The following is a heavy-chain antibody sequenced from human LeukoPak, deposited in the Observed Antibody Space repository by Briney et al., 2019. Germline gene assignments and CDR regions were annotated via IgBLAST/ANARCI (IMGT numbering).Heavy chain of an antibody. V-gene: IGHV1-18*04. J-gene: IGHJ5*02. CDR3: ARMWVVAATNPPNWFDP. Sequence: ASVKVSCKASGYTFTGYYMHWVRQAPGQGLEWMGWISAYNGNTNYAQKLQGRVTMTTDTSTSTAYMELRSLRSDDTAVYYCARMWVVAATNPPNWFDPWGQGTLVTVSS. D-gene: IGHD2-15*01. CDR2: ISAYNGNT. CDR1: GYTFTGYY.